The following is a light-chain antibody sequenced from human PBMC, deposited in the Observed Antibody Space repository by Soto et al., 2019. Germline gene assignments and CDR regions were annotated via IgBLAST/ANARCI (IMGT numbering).Light chain of an antibody. CDR1: SSDVGGYNY. Sequence: QSVLTQPASVSGSPGQSITISCTGTSSDVGGYNYVSWYQHHPGKAPKLMIFEVSNRPSGVSIRFSGSKSDNTASLTVSGLQAEDEADYYCSSYTSSSTVLFGGGTQLTVL. V-gene: IGLV2-14*01. CDR3: SSYTSSSTVL. CDR2: EVS. J-gene: IGLJ7*01.